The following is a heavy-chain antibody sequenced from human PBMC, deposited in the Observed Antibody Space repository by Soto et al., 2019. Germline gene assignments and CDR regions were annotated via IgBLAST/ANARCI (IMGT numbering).Heavy chain of an antibody. Sequence: GGSLRLSCAASGFTFSSYWMHRVRQAPGKGLVWVSRINSDGSSTSYADSVKGRFTISRDNAKNTLYLQMNSLRAEDTAVYYCARGVDAAAAGTLDYWGQGTLVTVSS. V-gene: IGHV3-74*01. J-gene: IGHJ4*02. CDR1: GFTFSSYW. CDR3: ARGVDAAAAGTLDY. CDR2: INSDGSST. D-gene: IGHD6-13*01.